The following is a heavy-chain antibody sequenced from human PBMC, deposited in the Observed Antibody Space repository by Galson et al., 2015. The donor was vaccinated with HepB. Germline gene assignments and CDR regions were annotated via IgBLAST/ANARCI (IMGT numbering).Heavy chain of an antibody. CDR3: AKDRHTIAVAGTGYFDY. CDR1: GFTFSSYG. CDR2: ISYDGSNK. D-gene: IGHD6-19*01. Sequence: SLRLSCAASGFTFSSYGMHWVRQAPGKGLEWVAVISYDGSNKYYADSVKGRFTISRDNSKNTLYLQMNSLRAEDTAVYYCAKDRHTIAVAGTGYFDYWGQGTLVTVSS. V-gene: IGHV3-30*18. J-gene: IGHJ4*02.